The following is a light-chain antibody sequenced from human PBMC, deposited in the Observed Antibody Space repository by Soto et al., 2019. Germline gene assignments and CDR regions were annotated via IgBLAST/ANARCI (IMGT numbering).Light chain of an antibody. CDR1: QSVGLY. J-gene: IGKJ5*01. Sequence: ESVLTQSPATLSLSPGERATLSCRASQSVGLYLAWYQQKPGQAPRLLIYDASNRATGIPARFSGSGSGTDFTLTISSLEPEDFAVYYCQQRSSWPRITFGQGTRLEIK. CDR3: QQRSSWPRIT. V-gene: IGKV3-11*01. CDR2: DAS.